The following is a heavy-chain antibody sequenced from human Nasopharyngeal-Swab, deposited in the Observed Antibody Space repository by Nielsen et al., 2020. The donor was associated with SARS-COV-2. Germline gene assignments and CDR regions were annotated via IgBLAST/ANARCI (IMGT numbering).Heavy chain of an antibody. Sequence: ESLRLSCAVYGGSFSGYYWTWIRQPPGKGLEWIGEINHSGNTNYNPSLKSRVTISVDTSKNQFSLKLSSVTAADTAVYYCARDHYYDSSTYYPFHKQYYYGMDVWGQGTTVTVSS. V-gene: IGHV4-34*01. CDR1: GGSFSGYY. CDR2: INHSGNT. CDR3: ARDHYYDSSTYYPFHKQYYYGMDV. D-gene: IGHD3-22*01. J-gene: IGHJ6*02.